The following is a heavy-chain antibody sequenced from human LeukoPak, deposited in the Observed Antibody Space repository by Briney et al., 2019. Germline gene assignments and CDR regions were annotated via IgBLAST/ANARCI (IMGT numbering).Heavy chain of an antibody. CDR2: ISSSSSYI. CDR1: GFTFSSYR. Sequence: KSGGSLRLSCAASGFTFSSYRMNWVRQAPGKGLEWVSSISSSSSYIYYADSVKGRFTISRDNAKNSLYLQMNSLRAEDTAVYYCARGHSSGWYSVFDYWGQGTLVTVSS. D-gene: IGHD6-19*01. J-gene: IGHJ4*02. CDR3: ARGHSSGWYSVFDY. V-gene: IGHV3-21*01.